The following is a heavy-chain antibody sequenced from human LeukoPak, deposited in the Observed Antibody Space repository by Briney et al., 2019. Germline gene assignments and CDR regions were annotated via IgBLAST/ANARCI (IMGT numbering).Heavy chain of an antibody. CDR1: GGSFSGYY. J-gene: IGHJ6*03. D-gene: IGHD2-2*01. CDR2: INHSGST. V-gene: IGHV4-34*01. CDR3: ARLRPDIVVVPAAMRYMDV. Sequence: PSETLSLTCAVYGGSFSGYYWSWIRQPPGKGLEWIGEINHSGSTNYNPSLKSRVTISVDTSKNQFSLKLSSVTAADTAVYYCARLRPDIVVVPAAMRYMDVWGKGTTVTVSS.